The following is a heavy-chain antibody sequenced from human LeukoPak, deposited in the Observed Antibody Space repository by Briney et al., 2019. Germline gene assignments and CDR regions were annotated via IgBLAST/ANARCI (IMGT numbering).Heavy chain of an antibody. Sequence: GGSLRLSCAASRFTFSSYGMHWVRQAPGKGLEWVAVISYDGSNKYYADSVKGRFTISRDNSKSTLYLQMNNLGAEDTALYYCAKCMAEPGTCYFDNWGQGTLVTVSS. V-gene: IGHV3-30*18. CDR3: AKCMAEPGTCYFDN. CDR1: RFTFSSYG. CDR2: ISYDGSNK. J-gene: IGHJ4*03. D-gene: IGHD6-13*01.